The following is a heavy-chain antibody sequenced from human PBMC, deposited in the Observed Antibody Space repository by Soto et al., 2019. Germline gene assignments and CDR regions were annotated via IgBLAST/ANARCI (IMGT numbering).Heavy chain of an antibody. Sequence: QPGGSLRLSCAASGFTFSCSAMHWVRQSSGKGLEWVGRIRSKANSYATAYAASVKGRFTISRDDSKNTAYLQMNSLKTEDTAVYYCTRRFPGATNPFDYWGQGTLVTVSS. CDR1: GFTFSCSA. J-gene: IGHJ4*02. CDR3: TRRFPGATNPFDY. D-gene: IGHD5-12*01. CDR2: IRSKANSYAT. V-gene: IGHV3-73*01.